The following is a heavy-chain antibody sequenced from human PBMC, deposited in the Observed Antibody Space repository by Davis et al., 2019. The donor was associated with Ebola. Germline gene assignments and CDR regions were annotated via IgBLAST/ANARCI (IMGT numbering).Heavy chain of an antibody. CDR3: ARLKRIWNDPGIDY. CDR2: IYHSGST. V-gene: IGHV4-4*02. J-gene: IGHJ4*02. CDR1: GGSTASSNW. D-gene: IGHD1-1*01. Sequence: SETLSLTCAVSGGSTASSNWWSCVRQPPGKGLEWIGEIYHSGSTNYNPSLKSRVTISVDTSKNQFSLKLSSVTAADTAVYYCARLKRIWNDPGIDYWGQGTLVTVSS.